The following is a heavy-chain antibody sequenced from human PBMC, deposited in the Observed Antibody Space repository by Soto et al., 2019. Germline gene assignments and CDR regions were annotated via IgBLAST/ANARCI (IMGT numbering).Heavy chain of an antibody. Sequence: EVQLVESGGGLVKPGGSLRLSCAASGFTFSSYSMNWVRQAPGKGLEWVSSISSSSSYIYYEDSVKGRFTISRDNTKNTLYLQMNSLRAEDMPVYYCARDLMIVEVVAATMIAFDIWGQGTMVTVSS. V-gene: IGHV3-21*01. CDR3: ARDLMIVEVVAATMIAFDI. J-gene: IGHJ3*02. CDR2: ISSSSSYI. CDR1: GFTFSSYS. D-gene: IGHD2-15*01.